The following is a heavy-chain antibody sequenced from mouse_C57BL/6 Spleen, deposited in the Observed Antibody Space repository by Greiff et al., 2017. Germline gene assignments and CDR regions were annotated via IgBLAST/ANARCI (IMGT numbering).Heavy chain of an antibody. J-gene: IGHJ3*01. CDR3: AKYDWFAY. V-gene: IGHV7-3*01. CDR2: ISNKANGYTA. Sequence: EVHLVESGGGLVQPGGSLSLSCAASGFTFTDYYMSWVRQPPGKALEWLGFISNKANGYTAEYSASVKGRFTISRDTSQSILYLQMNALRAEDSATYYCAKYDWFAYWGQGTLVTVSA. CDR1: GFTFTDYY.